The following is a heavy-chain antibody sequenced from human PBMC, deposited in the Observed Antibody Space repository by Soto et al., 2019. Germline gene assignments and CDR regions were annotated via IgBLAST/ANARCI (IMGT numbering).Heavy chain of an antibody. J-gene: IGHJ4*02. D-gene: IGHD6-13*01. V-gene: IGHV3-23*01. CDR1: GFTFSSHA. CDR3: AKVSSSWYAGFFDL. Sequence: EVQLLESGGGLVQPGRSLRLSCTASGFTFSSHAMTWVRQAPGKGLEWVSGLSDSGDSIYYADSVKGRFTIYRDNSMNPLSLQMNTLRVEDTAVYYCAKVSSSWYAGFFDLWGQGTLVTVSS. CDR2: LSDSGDSI.